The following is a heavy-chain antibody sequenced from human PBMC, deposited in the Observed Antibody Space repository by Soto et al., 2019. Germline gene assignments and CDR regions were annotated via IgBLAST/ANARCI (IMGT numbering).Heavy chain of an antibody. CDR1: GYSFTSYW. CDR2: IDPSDSYT. D-gene: IGHD4-4*01. V-gene: IGHV5-10-1*01. CDR3: ARHGDGYSPTFDY. Sequence: GESLKISCKGSGYSFTSYWISWVRQMPGKGLEWMGRIDPSDSYTNYSPSFQGHVTISADKSISTAYLQWSSLKASDTAMYYCARHGDGYSPTFDYWGQGTLVTVSS. J-gene: IGHJ4*02.